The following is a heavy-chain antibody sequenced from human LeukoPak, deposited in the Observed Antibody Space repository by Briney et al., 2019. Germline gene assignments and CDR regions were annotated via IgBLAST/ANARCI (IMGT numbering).Heavy chain of an antibody. CDR3: AKAASGFGYYYGMDV. V-gene: IGHV3-30*18. Sequence: GRSLRLSCAASGFTFSSYGMHWVRQVPGKGLEWVAVISYDGSNKYYADSVKGRFTIPRDNSKNTLYLQMNSLRAEDTAVYYCAKAASGFGYYYGMDVWGKGTTVTVSS. D-gene: IGHD3-3*01. CDR2: ISYDGSNK. CDR1: GFTFSSYG. J-gene: IGHJ6*04.